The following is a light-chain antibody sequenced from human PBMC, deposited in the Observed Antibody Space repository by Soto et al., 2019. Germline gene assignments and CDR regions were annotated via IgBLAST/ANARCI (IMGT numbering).Light chain of an antibody. CDR3: QQYNNWPPTYT. V-gene: IGKV3-15*01. J-gene: IGKJ2*01. CDR2: DAS. CDR1: QSVNSN. Sequence: EIVMTQSPATLSVSPGERATLSCRASQSVNSNLAWYQQKPGQAPRLLIYDASTRATGIPARFSGSGSGTEFTLTISSLQSEDFAVYYCQQYNNWPPTYTFGQGTELEIK.